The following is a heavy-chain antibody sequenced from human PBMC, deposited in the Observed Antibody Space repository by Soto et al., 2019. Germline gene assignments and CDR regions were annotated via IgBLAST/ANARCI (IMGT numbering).Heavy chain of an antibody. CDR2: ISSSSSYT. D-gene: IGHD3-22*01. V-gene: IGHV3-11*06. CDR1: GFTFSDYY. J-gene: IGHJ3*02. Sequence: QVQLVESGGGLVKPGGSLRLSCAASGFTFSDYYMSWIRQAPGKGLEWVSYISSSSSYTNYADSVKGRFTISRDNAKNSLYLQMNSLRAEDTAVYYCARDFYDSSLRNREDAFDIWGQGTMVTVSS. CDR3: ARDFYDSSLRNREDAFDI.